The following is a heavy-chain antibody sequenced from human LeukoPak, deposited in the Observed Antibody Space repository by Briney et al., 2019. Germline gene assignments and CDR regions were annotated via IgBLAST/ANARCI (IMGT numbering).Heavy chain of an antibody. D-gene: IGHD2-15*01. V-gene: IGHV1-69*04. Sequence: GASVKVSCKTSGGTFLNYAISWVRQAPGQGLEWMGRIIPILGIANYAQKFQARVTLTADKSTSTAYMELSSLRSEDTAVYYCATATGSGGLAFDYWGQGTLVTVSS. CDR2: IIPILGIA. CDR1: GGTFLNYA. CDR3: ATATGSGGLAFDY. J-gene: IGHJ4*02.